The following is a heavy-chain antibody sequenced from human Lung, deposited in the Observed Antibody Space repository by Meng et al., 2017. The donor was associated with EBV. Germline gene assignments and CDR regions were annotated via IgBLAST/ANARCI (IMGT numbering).Heavy chain of an antibody. CDR3: AREYSSSSGLPGP. CDR1: GGSIRFGDYY. CDR2: IYDSGST. J-gene: IGHJ5*02. D-gene: IGHD6-6*01. Sequence: QVQLQESGPGLLKPSQTLSLTCTVSGGSIRFGDYYWSWIRQPPGKGLEWIGYIYDSGSTSYNPSLMSRVTISVDTSRNQFSLKLTSVTAADTAVYYCAREYSSSSGLPGPWGQGTLVTVSS. V-gene: IGHV4-30-4*08.